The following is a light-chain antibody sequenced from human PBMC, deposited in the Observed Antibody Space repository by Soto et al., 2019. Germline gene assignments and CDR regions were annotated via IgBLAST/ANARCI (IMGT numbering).Light chain of an antibody. CDR3: PQGYSTLWT. J-gene: IGKJ1*01. CDR2: AAS. CDR1: QSISSY. Sequence: DIQMTQSPSSLSASVGDRVTITCRASQSISSYLNWYQQKPGKAPKLLIYAASSLQSGVPSRFSGSGYGTDFTLTISSLQPEDFETYYCPQGYSTLWTFVQGTEVEIK. V-gene: IGKV1-39*01.